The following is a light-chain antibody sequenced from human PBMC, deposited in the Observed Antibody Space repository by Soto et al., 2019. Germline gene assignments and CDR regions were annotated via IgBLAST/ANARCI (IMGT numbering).Light chain of an antibody. Sequence: QSALTQPASVSGSPGQSITISCTGTSSDVGGYNYVSWYQQHPGKAPKLMIYDVSNPPSGVSSRFSGSKSGNTASLTISGLQAEDEADYYCSSYTSSSTLGFGGGTKLTVL. CDR1: SSDVGGYNY. CDR2: DVS. J-gene: IGLJ3*02. V-gene: IGLV2-14*01. CDR3: SSYTSSSTLG.